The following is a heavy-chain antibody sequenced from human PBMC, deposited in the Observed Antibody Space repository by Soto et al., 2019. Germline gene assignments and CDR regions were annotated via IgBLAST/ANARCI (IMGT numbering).Heavy chain of an antibody. Sequence: PVGSLRLSCAASGFTFSSYAMSWVRQAPGKGLEWVSAISGSGGSTYYADSVKGRFTISRDNSKNTLYLQMNSLRAEDTAVYYCAKDRELEPRYLTYGMDVWGQGTTVTVSS. CDR3: AKDRELEPRYLTYGMDV. CDR1: GFTFSSYA. D-gene: IGHD1-1*01. CDR2: ISGSGGST. J-gene: IGHJ6*02. V-gene: IGHV3-23*01.